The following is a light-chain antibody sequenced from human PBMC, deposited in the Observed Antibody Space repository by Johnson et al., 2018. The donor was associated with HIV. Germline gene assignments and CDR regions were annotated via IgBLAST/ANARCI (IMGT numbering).Light chain of an antibody. V-gene: IGLV1-51*01. CDR3: GTWDSSLSVGGYV. CDR2: DNN. Sequence: QSVLTQPPSVSAAPGQKVTISCSGSSSNIGNNYVSWYQQLPGTAPKLLIYDNNKRPSGIPDRFSGSKSGTSATLGITGLQTGDAADYYCGTWDSSLSVGGYVFGTGTKVTVL. J-gene: IGLJ1*01. CDR1: SSNIGNNY.